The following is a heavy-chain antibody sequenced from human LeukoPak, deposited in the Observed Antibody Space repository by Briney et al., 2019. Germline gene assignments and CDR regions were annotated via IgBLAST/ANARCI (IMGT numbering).Heavy chain of an antibody. CDR2: ISTSGSTI. J-gene: IGHJ4*02. V-gene: IGHV3-48*03. Sequence: GGSLRLSCAASGFTFSSYEMNWVRQAPGKGLEWISYISTSGSTIYYADPVKGRFTISRDNAKNSLYLQMHSLRAEDTAVYYCARSIITRYWGQGTLVTVSS. CDR1: GFTFSSYE. CDR3: ARSIITRY. D-gene: IGHD3-22*01.